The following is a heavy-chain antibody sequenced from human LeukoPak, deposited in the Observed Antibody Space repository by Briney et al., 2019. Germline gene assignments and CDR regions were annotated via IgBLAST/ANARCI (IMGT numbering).Heavy chain of an antibody. V-gene: IGHV1-46*01. Sequence: ASVKVSCKASGYTFSSNYMHWVRQAPGQGLEWMGIINPSGGSTTHAQKFQGRVTMTRDTSTSTVYMELSSLRSEDTPVYYCARDHGGGGLRGFDYWGQGTLVTVSS. D-gene: IGHD2-21*01. CDR3: ARDHGGGGLRGFDY. CDR2: INPSGGST. CDR1: GYTFSSNY. J-gene: IGHJ4*02.